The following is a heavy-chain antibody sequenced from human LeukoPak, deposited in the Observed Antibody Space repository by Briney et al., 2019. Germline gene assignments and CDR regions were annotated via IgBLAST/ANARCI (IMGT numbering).Heavy chain of an antibody. CDR2: IWPGDSET. CDR3: ARGDSSTWYEY. J-gene: IGHJ4*02. CDR1: GYSFTSYW. Sequence: GESLKISCKGSGYSFTSYWIAWVRQLPGKGLEWMGIIWPGDSETRYSPSFQGQVTISADKSISTAYLQWSSLKASDTAMYYCARGDSSTWYEYWGQGTLVTVSS. V-gene: IGHV5-51*01. D-gene: IGHD6-13*01.